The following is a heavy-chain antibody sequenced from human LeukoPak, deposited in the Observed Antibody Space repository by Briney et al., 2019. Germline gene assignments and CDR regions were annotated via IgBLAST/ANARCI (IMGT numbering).Heavy chain of an antibody. CDR3: ARGYSGSYYSNWFDP. Sequence: SETLSLTCAVYGGSFSGYYWSWIRQPPGKGLEWIGEINHSGSTNYNPSLKSRVTISVDTSKNQFSLKLSSVTAADTAVYYCARGYSGSYYSNWFDPWGQGTLVTVSS. D-gene: IGHD1-26*01. V-gene: IGHV4-34*01. CDR2: INHSGST. J-gene: IGHJ5*02. CDR1: GGSFSGYY.